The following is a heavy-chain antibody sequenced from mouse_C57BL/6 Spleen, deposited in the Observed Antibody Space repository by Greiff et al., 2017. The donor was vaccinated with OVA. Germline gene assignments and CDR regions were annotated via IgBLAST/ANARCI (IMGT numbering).Heavy chain of an antibody. D-gene: IGHD4-1*01. V-gene: IGHV5-6*01. J-gene: IGHJ2*01. Sequence: EVQLVESGGDLVKPGGSLKLSCAASGFTFSSYGMSWVRQTPDKRLEWVATLSSSGSSTYYPDRVKGRSTISRDNAKNNPYLQMSSLKSEDTAMYYCARQGTGNYFDYWGQGTTLTVSS. CDR2: LSSSGSST. CDR3: ARQGTGNYFDY. CDR1: GFTFSSYG.